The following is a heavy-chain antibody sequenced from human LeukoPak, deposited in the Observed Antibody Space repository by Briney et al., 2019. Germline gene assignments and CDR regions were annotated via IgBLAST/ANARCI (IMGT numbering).Heavy chain of an antibody. CDR2: IYYSGST. Sequence: ASETLSLTCTASGGSISSYYWSWIRQPPGKGLEWIGYIYYSGSTNYNPSLKSRVTISVDTSKNQFSLKLSSVTAADTAVYYCARAAPGFYDSSGYYYVGAFDIWGQGTMVTVSS. D-gene: IGHD3-22*01. CDR3: ARAAPGFYDSSGYYYVGAFDI. V-gene: IGHV4-59*01. J-gene: IGHJ3*02. CDR1: GGSISSYY.